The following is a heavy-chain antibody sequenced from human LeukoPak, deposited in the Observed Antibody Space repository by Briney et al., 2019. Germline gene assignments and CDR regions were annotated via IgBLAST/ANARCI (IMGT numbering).Heavy chain of an antibody. J-gene: IGHJ4*02. CDR1: GFTLNSYS. Sequence: GGSLRLSCTASGFTLNSYSMNWVRRAPGKGLEWVASISGGSRNIDYADSVKGRFTISRDNAKSSLYLQINSLRDEDTSVYYCARARPTSFDYWGQGTLVTVSS. CDR3: ARARPTSFDY. V-gene: IGHV3-21*01. CDR2: ISGGSRNI.